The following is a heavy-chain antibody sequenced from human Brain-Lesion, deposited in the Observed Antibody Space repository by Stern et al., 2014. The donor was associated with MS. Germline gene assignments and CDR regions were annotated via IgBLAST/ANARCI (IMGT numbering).Heavy chain of an antibody. Sequence: QVQLVESGPGLVKPSQTLSLTCTVSGGSISSGSDYWSWIRQPVGKGLEWIGRIHPSGSAFYTPSLKSRVPISTDTSMTQFSLELNSATAADTAIYYCASGYRIFDYWGQGILVTVSS. V-gene: IGHV4-61*02. CDR1: GGSISSGSDY. CDR2: IHPSGSA. J-gene: IGHJ4*02. CDR3: ASGYRIFDY. D-gene: IGHD5-18*01.